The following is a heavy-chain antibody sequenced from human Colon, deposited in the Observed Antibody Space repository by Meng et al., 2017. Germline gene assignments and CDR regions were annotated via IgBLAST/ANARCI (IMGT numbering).Heavy chain of an antibody. CDR1: GFTFGDYA. CDR3: TRADYRTILTGFAARY. J-gene: IGHJ4*02. CDR2: IRSKAYGGTT. V-gene: IGHV3-49*04. Sequence: GESLKISCTASGFTFGDYAMSWVRQAAGKGLEWVGFIRSKAYGGTTEYAESVKGRFTISRDDSKSIAYLQMNSLKTEDTAVYYCTRADYRTILTGFAARYWGQGTLVTVSS. D-gene: IGHD3-9*01.